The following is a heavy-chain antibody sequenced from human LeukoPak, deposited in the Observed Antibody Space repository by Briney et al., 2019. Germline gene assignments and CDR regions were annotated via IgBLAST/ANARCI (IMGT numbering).Heavy chain of an antibody. CDR2: IHIYRGNT. CDR3: ARHVGITVADSFDP. Sequence: ASVKVSCKASGYSSTNYGISWVRQAPGQGLEWMGWIHIYRGNTNYAQKFQGRVTMTTDTSTSTVYMEVRGLRSDDTAMYYCARHVGITVADSFDPWGQGTLVTVSS. D-gene: IGHD6-13*01. V-gene: IGHV1-18*04. CDR1: GYSSTNYG. J-gene: IGHJ5*02.